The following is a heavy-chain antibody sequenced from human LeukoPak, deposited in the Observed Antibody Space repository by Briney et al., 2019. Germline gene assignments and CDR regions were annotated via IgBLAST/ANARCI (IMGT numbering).Heavy chain of an antibody. Sequence: SETLSLTCAVSGRPNSSYYWRWLAPPAGKGREWIGCIYTSGSTNYNPSLMSRVTPSVDTSTSQFSLKLSSVTAADTAVYYCARDTAGPVPINYYYFGMDVWGQGTTVTVSS. CDR1: GRPNSSYY. V-gene: IGHV4-4*07. CDR3: ARDTAGPVPINYYYFGMDV. D-gene: IGHD5-18*01. J-gene: IGHJ6*02. CDR2: IYTSGST.